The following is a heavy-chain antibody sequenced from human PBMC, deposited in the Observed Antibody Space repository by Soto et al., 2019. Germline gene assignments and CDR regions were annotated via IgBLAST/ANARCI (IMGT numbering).Heavy chain of an antibody. Sequence: QVQLVQSGAEVKKPGSSVKVSCKASGGTFSSYAISWVRQAPGQGLEWMGGIIPIFGTANYAQKLQGRVTITADESTSTAYMELSSLRSEDTAVYYCARNYYDSSGYYYVDYWGQGTLVTVSS. J-gene: IGHJ4*02. D-gene: IGHD3-22*01. V-gene: IGHV1-69*01. CDR3: ARNYYDSSGYYYVDY. CDR2: IIPIFGTA. CDR1: GGTFSSYA.